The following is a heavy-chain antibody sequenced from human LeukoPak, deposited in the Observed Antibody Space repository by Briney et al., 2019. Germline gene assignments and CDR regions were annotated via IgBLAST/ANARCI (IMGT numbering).Heavy chain of an antibody. CDR2: VLYDGSMQ. Sequence: PGGSLRLSCAASGFTFSDYSMHWVRQAPGKGLEWVAVVLYDGSMQYYADSVKGRFTASRDNSKNTLYLRVSSLRAEDTAVYYCARSGGRRGFNDAFDIWGQGTMVTVSS. J-gene: IGHJ3*02. D-gene: IGHD3-16*01. CDR1: GFTFSDYS. V-gene: IGHV3-30-3*01. CDR3: ARSGGRRGFNDAFDI.